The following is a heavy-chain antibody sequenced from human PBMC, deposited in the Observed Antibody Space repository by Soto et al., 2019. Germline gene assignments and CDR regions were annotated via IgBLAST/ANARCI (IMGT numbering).Heavy chain of an antibody. Sequence: EVQLVESGGGLVQPGGSLRLSCAASGFTFSSYSMNWVRQAPGKGLEWVSYISSSSSTIYYADSVKGRFTISRDNAKNSLYLQMNSLRDEDTAVYYCARDLVVPVYYYYYYGMDVWGQGTTVTVSS. V-gene: IGHV3-48*02. D-gene: IGHD2-2*01. J-gene: IGHJ6*02. CDR2: ISSSSSTI. CDR1: GFTFSSYS. CDR3: ARDLVVPVYYYYYYGMDV.